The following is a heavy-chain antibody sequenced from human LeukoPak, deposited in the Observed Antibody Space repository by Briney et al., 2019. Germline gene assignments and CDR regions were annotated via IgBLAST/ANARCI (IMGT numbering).Heavy chain of an antibody. D-gene: IGHD5-24*01. Sequence: GASVKVSCKASGYTFTSYDINWVRQATGQGLEWMGWMNPNSGNTGYAQKFQGRVTMTRNTSICTAYMELSSLRSEDTAVYYCAREMATKAYVIDYWGQGTLVTVSS. CDR3: AREMATKAYVIDY. V-gene: IGHV1-8*01. J-gene: IGHJ4*02. CDR2: MNPNSGNT. CDR1: GYTFTSYD.